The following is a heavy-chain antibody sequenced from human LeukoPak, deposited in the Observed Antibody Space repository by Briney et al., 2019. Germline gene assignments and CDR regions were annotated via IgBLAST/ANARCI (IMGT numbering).Heavy chain of an antibody. V-gene: IGHV1-69*04. CDR1: GYTFTSYD. J-gene: IGHJ3*02. CDR2: IIPILGIA. CDR3: ARGYGPDAFDI. Sequence: ASVKVSCKASGYTFTSYDINWVRQAPGQGLEWMGRIIPILGIANYAQKFQGRVTITADKSTSTAYMELSSLRSEDTAVYYCARGYGPDAFDIWGQGTMVTVSS. D-gene: IGHD3-10*01.